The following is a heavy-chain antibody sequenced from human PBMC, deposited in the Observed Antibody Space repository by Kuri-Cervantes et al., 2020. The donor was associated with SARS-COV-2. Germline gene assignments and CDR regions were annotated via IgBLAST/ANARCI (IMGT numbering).Heavy chain of an antibody. V-gene: IGHV3-23*01. Sequence: GESLKISCAASGLTFSSFAMSWVRQAPGKGLEWVSAISGSGGGTYYADSVKGRFTISRDNSKNTLYLQMNSLRAEDTAVYYCAKDGGKAVFDYWGQGTLVTVSS. D-gene: IGHD4-23*01. CDR2: ISGSGGGT. CDR1: GLTFSSFA. CDR3: AKDGGKAVFDY. J-gene: IGHJ4*02.